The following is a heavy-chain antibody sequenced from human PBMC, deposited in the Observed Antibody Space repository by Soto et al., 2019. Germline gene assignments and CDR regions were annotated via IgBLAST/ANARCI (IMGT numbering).Heavy chain of an antibody. J-gene: IGHJ1*01. CDR2: ISLNSDGT. V-gene: IGHV1-18*01. CDR3: ARVVLGAEAWIGA. CDR1: GHTFSNYG. D-gene: IGHD2-2*01. Sequence: XSLKVSCKTTGHTFSNYGITWVRQAPGQPLEWLGWISLNSDGTNYAQKFQCRVSMTTDTSTTTAYMELRSLRSDDTAGYYCARVVLGAEAWIGAWGQGTPVTVSS.